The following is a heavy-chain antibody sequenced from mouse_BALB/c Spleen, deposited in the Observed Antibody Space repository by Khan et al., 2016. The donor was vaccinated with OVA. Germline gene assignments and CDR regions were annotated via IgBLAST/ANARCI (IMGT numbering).Heavy chain of an antibody. CDR1: GYSITSDYA. V-gene: IGHV3-2*02. D-gene: IGHD1-1*01. J-gene: IGHJ2*02. CDR2: ISYSGNT. Sequence: VQLKESGPGLVKPSQSLSLTCTVTGYSITSDYARNWIRQFPGNKLEWMGFISYSGNTKYNPSIKSRFTITRDTSNNHFFLQLNSVTTEDTATYYCAKVYGGDFDYWGQGTSLTVSS. CDR3: AKVYGGDFDY.